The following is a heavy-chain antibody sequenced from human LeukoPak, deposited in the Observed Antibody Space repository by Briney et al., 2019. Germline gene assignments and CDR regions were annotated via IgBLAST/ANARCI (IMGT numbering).Heavy chain of an antibody. V-gene: IGHV3-53*01. D-gene: IGHD1-26*01. J-gene: IGHJ4*02. CDR1: GFTVGSNF. Sequence: PGGSLRLSCAASGFTVGSNFMSWVRQAPGKGLEWVSGIQSGSRTSYADPVKGRFTISRDNSKNTLDLQMHNLRVDDTAVYYCARVDGATPLYYYFDYWGQGTLVTVSS. CDR2: IQSGSRT. CDR3: ARVDGATPLYYYFDY.